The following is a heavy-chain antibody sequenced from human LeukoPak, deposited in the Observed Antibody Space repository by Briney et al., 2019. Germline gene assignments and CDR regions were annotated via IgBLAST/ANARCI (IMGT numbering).Heavy chain of an antibody. V-gene: IGHV4-59*01. CDR2: IYNSGSA. Sequence: SQTLSLTCSVSGGSITTYHWSCIRQPPRKGLEWIGYIYNSGSANYKPSLKSRLTISVDTSKNHFSLKLNSVTAADTAVYYCARAPVTGHWYFDLWGRGTLVTVSS. D-gene: IGHD6-19*01. CDR1: GGSITTYH. J-gene: IGHJ2*01. CDR3: ARAPVTGHWYFDL.